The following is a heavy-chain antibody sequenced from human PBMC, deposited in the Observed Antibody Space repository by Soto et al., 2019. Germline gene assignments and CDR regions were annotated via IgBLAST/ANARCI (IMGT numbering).Heavy chain of an antibody. J-gene: IGHJ4*02. CDR3: ARIMYDSSGYYYRAYYFDY. Sequence: SETLSLTCAVYGGSFSGYYWSWIRQHPGKGLEWIGYIYYSGSTYYNPSLKSRVTISVDTSKNQFSLKLSSVTAADTAVYYCARIMYDSSGYYYRAYYFDYWGQGTLVTVSS. CDR2: IYYSGST. V-gene: IGHV4-31*11. CDR1: GGSFSGYY. D-gene: IGHD3-22*01.